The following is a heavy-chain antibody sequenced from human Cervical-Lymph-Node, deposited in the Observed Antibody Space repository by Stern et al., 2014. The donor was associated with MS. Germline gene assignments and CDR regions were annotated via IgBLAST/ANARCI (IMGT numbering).Heavy chain of an antibody. J-gene: IGHJ4*02. CDR2: INPSGDSA. CDR3: ASGTGSKRPTGNY. V-gene: IGHV1-46*01. D-gene: IGHD3/OR15-3a*01. Sequence: QVQLVESGAEVKKPGASVKVSCKASGYSFTRHYMHWVRQAPGQGLEWVGIINPSGDSASYAPKLQGRVTMTRDTSTSTVFMELSSLRSEDTAVYYCASGTGSKRPTGNYWGQGTLVTVSS. CDR1: GYSFTRHY.